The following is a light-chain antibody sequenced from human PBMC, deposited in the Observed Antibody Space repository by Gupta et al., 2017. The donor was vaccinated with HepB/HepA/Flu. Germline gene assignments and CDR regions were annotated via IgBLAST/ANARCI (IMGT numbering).Light chain of an antibody. CDR1: QDISNY. Sequence: DIQMTQSPSSLSASVVDRVTITCQASQDISNYLNWDQQKPEKAPKLLIYDASNLETGVPSRFSGSGSGTDFTFTISSLQPEDIATYYCQQYDNLPLTFGGGTKVEIK. J-gene: IGKJ4*01. CDR2: DAS. CDR3: QQYDNLPLT. V-gene: IGKV1-33*01.